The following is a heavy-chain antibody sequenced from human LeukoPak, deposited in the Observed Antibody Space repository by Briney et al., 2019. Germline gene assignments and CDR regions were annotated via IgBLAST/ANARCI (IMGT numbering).Heavy chain of an antibody. CDR3: ARDRVGYCSSTSCDYYYYYMDV. Sequence: GGSLRLSCAASGFTFSSYAMHWVRQAPGKGLEWVAVISYDGSNKYYADSVKGRFTISRDNSKNTLYLQMNSLRAEDTAVYYCARDRVGYCSSTSCDYYYYYMDVWGKGTTVTVSS. D-gene: IGHD2-2*01. V-gene: IGHV3-30*04. CDR2: ISYDGSNK. J-gene: IGHJ6*03. CDR1: GFTFSSYA.